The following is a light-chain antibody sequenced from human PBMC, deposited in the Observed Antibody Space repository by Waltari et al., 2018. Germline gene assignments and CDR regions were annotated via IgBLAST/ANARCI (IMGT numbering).Light chain of an antibody. J-gene: IGLJ7*01. Sequence: QSVLTQPPSVSAAPGQKVTISCSGSSSNIGNNYVSWYQQLPGTAPKLLIYENNERASGMPERCSGSKSGTAATLGITGHQTGDEADYYCGTGDSSLSAAVCGGGTQLTVL. CDR1: SSNIGNNY. CDR3: GTGDSSLSAAV. V-gene: IGLV1-51*02. CDR2: ENN.